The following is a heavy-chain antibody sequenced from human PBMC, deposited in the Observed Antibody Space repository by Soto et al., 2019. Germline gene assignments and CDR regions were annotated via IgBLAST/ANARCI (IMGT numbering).Heavy chain of an antibody. D-gene: IGHD6-19*01. CDR1: GFSLSTHS. Sequence: EVQVVESGGGLVQPGGSLRLSCAASGFSLSTHSFNWVRQAPGKGLEWISFISTSGVDIYYADSVKGRFTISRDTAKNSVYLQVDSLRVEDTAVYYCARDEVAGRGGFCVLDMWGQGTMVTVSS. V-gene: IGHV3-48*01. CDR3: ARDEVAGRGGFCVLDM. CDR2: ISTSGVDI. J-gene: IGHJ3*02.